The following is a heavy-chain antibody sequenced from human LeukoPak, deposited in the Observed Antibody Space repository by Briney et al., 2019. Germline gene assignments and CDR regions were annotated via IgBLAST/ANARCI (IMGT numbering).Heavy chain of an antibody. CDR1: GGTFSSYA. J-gene: IGHJ4*02. Sequence: ASVKVSCKASGGTFSSYAISWVRQAPGQGLEWMGGIIPIFGTANYAQKFQGRVTITADESTSTVYMELSSLRSDDTAVYYCAKWGGDYRGDWGQGTQVTVSS. D-gene: IGHD4-17*01. CDR2: IIPIFGTA. V-gene: IGHV1-69*13. CDR3: AKWGGDYRGD.